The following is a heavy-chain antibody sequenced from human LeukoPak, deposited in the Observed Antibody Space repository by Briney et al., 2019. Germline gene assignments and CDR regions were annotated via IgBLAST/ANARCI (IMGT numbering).Heavy chain of an antibody. J-gene: IGHJ4*02. CDR1: GFTISSNY. V-gene: IGHV3-53*01. CDR3: ARVGDGNNYASY. CDR2: IYSGGST. D-gene: IGHD5-18*01. Sequence: GGSLRLSCAASGFTISSNYMSWVRQAPGKGLEWVSVIYSGGSTDYADSVKGRFTISRDNSKNTLYLQMNSLRAEDTAVYYCARVGDGNNYASYWGQGTLVTVSS.